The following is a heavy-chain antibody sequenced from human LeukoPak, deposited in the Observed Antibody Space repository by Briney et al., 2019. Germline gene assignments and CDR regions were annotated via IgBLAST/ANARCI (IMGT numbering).Heavy chain of an antibody. D-gene: IGHD5-18*01. Sequence: ASVKVSCKASGYTFTSYGISWVRQAPGQGLEWMGWISAYNGNTNYAQKFQGRVTMTRDTSTGTVYMELSSLRSEDTAVYYCARSGYRRADYYYGMDVWGQGTTVTVSS. J-gene: IGHJ6*02. CDR2: ISAYNGNT. CDR1: GYTFTSYG. CDR3: ARSGYRRADYYYGMDV. V-gene: IGHV1-18*01.